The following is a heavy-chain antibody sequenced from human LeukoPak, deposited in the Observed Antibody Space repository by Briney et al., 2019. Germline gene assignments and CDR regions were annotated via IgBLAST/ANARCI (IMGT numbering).Heavy chain of an antibody. D-gene: IGHD3-22*01. CDR3: ARETPSSGYYPYYYYYMDV. CDR2: IYTSGST. CDR1: GGSISSGSYY. J-gene: IGHJ6*03. V-gene: IGHV4-61*02. Sequence: SETLSLTCTVSGGSISSGSYYWSWIRQPAGKGLEWIGRIYTSGSTNYNPSLKSRVTISVDTSKNQFSLKLSSVTAADTAVYYCARETPSSGYYPYYYYYMDVWGKGTTVTISS.